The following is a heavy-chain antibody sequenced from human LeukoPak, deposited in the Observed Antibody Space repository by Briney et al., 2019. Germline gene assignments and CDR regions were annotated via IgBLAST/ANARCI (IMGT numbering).Heavy chain of an antibody. J-gene: IGHJ6*02. V-gene: IGHV1-18*01. D-gene: IGHD5-18*01. CDR2: ISAYNGNT. Sequence: EASVKVSCKASGYTFTSDSISWVRQAPGQGLEWMGWISAYNGNTNYAQKLQGRVTMTTDTSTSTAYMELRSLRSDDTAVYYCARDPTAPEGYYYYYGMDVWGQGTTVTVSS. CDR3: ARDPTAPEGYYYYYGMDV. CDR1: GYTFTSDS.